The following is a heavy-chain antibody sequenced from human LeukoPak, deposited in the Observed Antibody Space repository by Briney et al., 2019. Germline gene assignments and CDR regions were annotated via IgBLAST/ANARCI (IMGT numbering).Heavy chain of an antibody. V-gene: IGHV3-74*01. J-gene: IGHJ4*02. CDR2: INGYGNTT. D-gene: IGHD2-8*01. Sequence: GSLRLSCEVSGFTFSDHWMHWIRQVPGKGLVWVSRINGYGNTTTYAGFVKGRFTISRDNAKNTLYLQMNSLRAEDTAVYYCAKHCTNGVCYDYWGQGTLVTVSS. CDR1: GFTFSDHW. CDR3: AKHCTNGVCYDY.